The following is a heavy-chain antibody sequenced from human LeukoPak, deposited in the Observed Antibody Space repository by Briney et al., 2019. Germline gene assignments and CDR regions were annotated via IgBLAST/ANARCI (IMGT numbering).Heavy chain of an antibody. J-gene: IGHJ3*01. CDR2: IYPGDSNT. Sequence: GESLKISCKGSGYSFTNFWIGWVRQMPGKGLEWMGIIYPGDSNTQYTPSFRDQVTISADKSIATAYLQWSSLKASDTAMYYCARSRRYDYVWGPWGQGTMVTVSS. CDR3: ARSRRYDYVWGP. V-gene: IGHV5-51*01. D-gene: IGHD3-16*01. CDR1: GYSFTNFW.